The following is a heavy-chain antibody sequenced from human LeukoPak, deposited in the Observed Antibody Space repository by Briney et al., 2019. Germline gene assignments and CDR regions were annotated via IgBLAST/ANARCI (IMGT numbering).Heavy chain of an antibody. CDR3: ARDYYDFWSGYYTGPLNWFDP. J-gene: IGHJ5*02. V-gene: IGHV1-69*01. Sequence: SVKVSCKASGGAFSSYAISWVRQAPGQGLEWMGGIIPIFGTANYAQKFQGRVTITADESTSTAYMELSSLRSEDTAVYYCARDYYDFWSGYYTGPLNWFDPWGQGTLVTVSS. CDR1: GGAFSSYA. D-gene: IGHD3-3*01. CDR2: IIPIFGTA.